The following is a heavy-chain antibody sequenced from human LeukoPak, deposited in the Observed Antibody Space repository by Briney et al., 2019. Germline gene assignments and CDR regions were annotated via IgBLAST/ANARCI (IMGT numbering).Heavy chain of an antibody. CDR3: ASSVSLELGYDSSGYSPAKSWFDP. V-gene: IGHV1-18*01. CDR2: ISAYNGNT. CDR1: GYTFTSYG. Sequence: GASVKVSCKASGYTFTSYGISWVRQAPGQGLEWMGWISAYNGNTNYAQKLQGRVTMTTDTSTSTAYMELKSLRSDDTAVYYCASSVSLELGYDSSGYSPAKSWFDPWGQGTLVTVSS. D-gene: IGHD3-22*01. J-gene: IGHJ5*02.